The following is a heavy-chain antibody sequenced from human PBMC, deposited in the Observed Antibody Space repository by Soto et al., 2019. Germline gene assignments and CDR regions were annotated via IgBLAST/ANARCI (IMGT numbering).Heavy chain of an antibody. D-gene: IGHD2-2*01. CDR3: AYHGGFDC. J-gene: IGHJ3*01. Sequence: GQLLQSGGGLVQPGESLRVSCAASGFTFSSSGMSGVRQATGKGLEWVLSISVRGDYRYYADSVKGRFTISRDNSKNTLHPQMTSLTAEDTAVYYCAYHGGFDCWGQGTMVAVSS. CDR2: ISVRGDYR. CDR1: GFTFSSSG. V-gene: IGHV3-23*01.